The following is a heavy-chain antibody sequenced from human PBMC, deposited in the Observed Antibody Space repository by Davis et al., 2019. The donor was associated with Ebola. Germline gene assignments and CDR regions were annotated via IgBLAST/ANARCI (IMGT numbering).Heavy chain of an antibody. CDR3: ARDNWNQRRAFDI. V-gene: IGHV1-18*01. Sequence: SVKVSCKASGYTFTSYGISWVRQAPGHGLEWMGWISAYNGNTNYAQKLQGRVTMTTDTSTSTAYMELRSLRSDDTAVYYCARDNWNQRRAFDIWGQGTMVTVSS. D-gene: IGHD1-20*01. CDR1: GYTFTSYG. CDR2: ISAYNGNT. J-gene: IGHJ3*02.